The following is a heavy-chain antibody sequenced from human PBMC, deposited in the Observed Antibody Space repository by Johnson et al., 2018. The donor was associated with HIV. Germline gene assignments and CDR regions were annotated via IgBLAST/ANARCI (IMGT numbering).Heavy chain of an antibody. D-gene: IGHD1-26*01. CDR2: IGTAGDT. Sequence: VQLVESGGGLVQPGGSLRLSCAASGFTFSSYDMHWVRQATGKGLEWVSTIGTAGDTYYPGSVKGRFTISRENAKNSLYLQMNSLRAGDTAVYYCTRGSFTDDALDVWGLGTMVTVSS. J-gene: IGHJ3*01. CDR1: GFTFSSYD. CDR3: TRGSFTDDALDV. V-gene: IGHV3-13*01.